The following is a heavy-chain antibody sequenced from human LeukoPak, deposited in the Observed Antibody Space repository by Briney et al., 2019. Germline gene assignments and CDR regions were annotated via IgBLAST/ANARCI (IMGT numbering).Heavy chain of an antibody. D-gene: IGHD3-22*01. CDR1: GYTFTSYG. V-gene: IGHV1-18*01. CDR3: ARGSPPRRNYDSRGYYSYCFDY. Sequence: ASVKVSCKASGYTFTSYGISWVRQAPGQGLEWMGWISAYNGNTHYAQKLQGRVTMTTDTSTSTVYMELRSLRSDDTAVYYCARGSPPRRNYDSRGYYSYCFDYWGRGTLVTVSS. CDR2: ISAYNGNT. J-gene: IGHJ4*02.